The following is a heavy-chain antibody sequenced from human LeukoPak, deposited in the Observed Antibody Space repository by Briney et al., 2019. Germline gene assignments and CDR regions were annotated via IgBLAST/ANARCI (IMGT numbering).Heavy chain of an antibody. D-gene: IGHD3-10*02. CDR3: ARTLSSGAFDI. J-gene: IGHJ3*02. CDR1: GFTFSDYY. Sequence: PGGSLRLSCAASGFTFSDYYMSWIRQAPGKGLEWVAVISYDGSNKYYADSVKGRFTISRDNSKNTLYLQMNSLRAEDTAVYYCARTLSSGAFDIWGQGTMVTVSS. CDR2: ISYDGSNK. V-gene: IGHV3-30*03.